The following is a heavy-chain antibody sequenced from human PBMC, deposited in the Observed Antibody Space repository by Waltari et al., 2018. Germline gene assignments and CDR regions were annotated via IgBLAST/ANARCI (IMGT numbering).Heavy chain of an antibody. V-gene: IGHV1-69-2*01. CDR3: ATALGDRSSASRAFDI. CDR1: GYTFTDYY. CDR2: VDPEDGET. D-gene: IGHD3-10*01. J-gene: IGHJ3*02. Sequence: EVQLLQSGTELKKPGTTVKISCQVSGYTFTDYYIPWGQQAPGKGPHWMGLVDPEDGETIYAEKFQGRVTITADTSTDTAYMELSSLRSEDTAVYYCATALGDRSSASRAFDIWGLGTMITVSS.